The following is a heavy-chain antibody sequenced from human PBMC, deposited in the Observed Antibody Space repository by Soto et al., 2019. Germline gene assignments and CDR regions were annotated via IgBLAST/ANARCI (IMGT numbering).Heavy chain of an antibody. CDR1: GYTFTSYA. V-gene: IGHV1-3*01. CDR3: ARDKAYLDYGDFRYYCYYGMDV. D-gene: IGHD4-17*01. J-gene: IGHJ6*02. Sequence: ASVKVSCKASGYTFTSYAMHWVRQAPGQRLEWMGWINAGNGNTKYSQKFQGRVTITRDTSASTAYMELSSLRSEDTAVYYCARDKAYLDYGDFRYYCYYGMDVWGQGTTVTVSS. CDR2: INAGNGNT.